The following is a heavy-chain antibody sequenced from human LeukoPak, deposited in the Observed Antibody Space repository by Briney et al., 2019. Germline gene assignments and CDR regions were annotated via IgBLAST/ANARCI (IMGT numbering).Heavy chain of an antibody. CDR2: MNPNSGNT. V-gene: IGHV1-8*01. CDR3: ARGPSRDYGSGSSWFDP. Sequence: ASVKVSCKASGYTFTTYDINWVLQGTGQGLEWVGWMNPNSGNTGYAQKIQGRVTMTRNTSINTAYMELSSLRSEDTAVYYCARGPSRDYGSGSSWFDPWGQGTLVTVSS. J-gene: IGHJ5*02. D-gene: IGHD3-10*01. CDR1: GYTFTTYD.